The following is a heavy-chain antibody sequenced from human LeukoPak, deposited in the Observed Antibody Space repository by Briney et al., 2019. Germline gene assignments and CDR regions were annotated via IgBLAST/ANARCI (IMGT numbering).Heavy chain of an antibody. J-gene: IGHJ4*02. CDR1: GGTFSSYA. Sequence: VASVKVSCKASGGTFSSYAISWVRQAPGQGLEWMGIINPSGGSTSYAQKFQGRVTMTRDTSTSTVYMELSSLRSEDTAVYYCARGGIQLWIPDYWGQGTLVTVSS. CDR3: ARGGIQLWIPDY. D-gene: IGHD5-18*01. CDR2: INPSGGST. V-gene: IGHV1-46*01.